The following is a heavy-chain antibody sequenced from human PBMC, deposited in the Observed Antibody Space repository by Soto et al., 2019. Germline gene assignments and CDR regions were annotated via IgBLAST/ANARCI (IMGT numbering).Heavy chain of an antibody. CDR2: IYYSGST. CDR3: ARFHYSSSWYF. J-gene: IGHJ4*02. CDR1: GGSISSSSYY. D-gene: IGHD6-13*01. Sequence: QLQLQESGPGLVKPSETLSLTCTVSGGSISSSSYYWGWIRQPPGKGLEWIGSIYYSGSTYYNPSLKCRVTISVDTSKNQFSLKLSSVTAADTAVYYCARFHYSSSWYFWGQGTLVTVSS. V-gene: IGHV4-39*01.